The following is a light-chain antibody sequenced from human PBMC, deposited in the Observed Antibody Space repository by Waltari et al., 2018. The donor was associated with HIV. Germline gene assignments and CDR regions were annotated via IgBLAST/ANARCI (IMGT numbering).Light chain of an antibody. CDR1: QNIGRA. CDR2: EAS. V-gene: IGKV1-12*01. Sequence: DIQMTQSPSSVSASVGGAVSINCRASQNIGRALAWYQLKPGKGPRLVIYEASRLDHGVPTRFKGSGSRSNVTFGITNLQPEDFAIYVCQQAKSFPHTFGGGTRVE. J-gene: IGKJ4*01. CDR3: QQAKSFPHT.